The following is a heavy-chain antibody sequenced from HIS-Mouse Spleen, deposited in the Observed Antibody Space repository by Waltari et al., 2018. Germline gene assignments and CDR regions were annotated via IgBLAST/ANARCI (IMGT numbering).Heavy chain of an antibody. CDR1: GSPSTSYD. D-gene: IGHD3-3*01. CDR3: ARVYYDFWSGYYY. CDR2: MNPNSGNT. Sequence: QVQLVQSGAEVKKPGASVKVSCKASGSPSTSYDLNWVRQATGKGLEWMGWMNPNSGNTGYAQKFQGRVTMTRNTSISTAYMELSSLRSEDTAVYYCARVYYDFWSGYYYWGQGTLVTVSS. J-gene: IGHJ4*02. V-gene: IGHV1-8*01.